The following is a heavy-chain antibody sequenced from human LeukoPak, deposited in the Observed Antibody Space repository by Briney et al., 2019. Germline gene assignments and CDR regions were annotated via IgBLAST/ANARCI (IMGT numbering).Heavy chain of an antibody. CDR1: GYTFTSYA. D-gene: IGHD2-2*03. CDR3: ARAGPLGYCSSTSCYFGWFDP. V-gene: IGHV1-3*01. CDR2: INAGNGNT. J-gene: IGHJ5*02. Sequence: GASVKVSCKASGYTFTSYAMHWVRQAPGQRLEWMGWINAGNGNTKYSQKFQGRVTITRDTSASTAYVELSSLRSEDTAVYYCARAGPLGYCSSTSCYFGWFDPWGQGTLVTVSS.